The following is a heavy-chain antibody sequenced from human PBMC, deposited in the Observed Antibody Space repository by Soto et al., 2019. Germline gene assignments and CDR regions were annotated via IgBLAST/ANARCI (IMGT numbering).Heavy chain of an antibody. V-gene: IGHV4-59*01. Sequence: SETLSLTCTVSGDSISRYYWSWIRQPPGKGLEWIAYIHYSGITNYNPSLKSRITITVDTSKNQFSLKLNSVTAADTAVYYCARGPPLSGANYWYFDLWGRGTLVTVSA. CDR3: ARGPPLSGANYWYFDL. J-gene: IGHJ2*01. CDR2: IHYSGIT. CDR1: GDSISRYY. D-gene: IGHD2-15*01.